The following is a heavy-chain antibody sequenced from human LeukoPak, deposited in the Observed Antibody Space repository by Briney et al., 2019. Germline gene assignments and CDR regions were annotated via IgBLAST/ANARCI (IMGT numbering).Heavy chain of an antibody. J-gene: IGHJ6*03. V-gene: IGHV3-9*01. Sequence: GGSLTLSCAASGFPFDDYAMHWVRQAPGKGLEWVSGLSWNSGSIGYADSVKGRFTMSRDNAKNSLYLQMNSLRAEDTALYYCAKDRGLYFRYYYYMDVWGKGTTVTASS. CDR3: AKDRGLYFRYYYYMDV. CDR1: GFPFDDYA. D-gene: IGHD3-9*01. CDR2: LSWNSGSI.